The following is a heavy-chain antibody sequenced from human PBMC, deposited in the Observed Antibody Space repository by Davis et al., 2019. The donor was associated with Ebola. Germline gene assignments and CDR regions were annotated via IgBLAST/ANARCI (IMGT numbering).Heavy chain of an antibody. CDR2: TYYSGST. V-gene: IGHV4-59*01. D-gene: IGHD1-26*01. CDR1: GGSISSYY. CDR3: ASINSGSYTNAFDI. J-gene: IGHJ3*02. Sequence: MPSETLSLTCTVSGGSISSYYWSWIRQPPGKGLEWIGYTYYSGSTNYNPSLKSRVTISVDTSKNQFSLKLSSVTAADTAVYYCASINSGSYTNAFDIWGQGTMVTVSS.